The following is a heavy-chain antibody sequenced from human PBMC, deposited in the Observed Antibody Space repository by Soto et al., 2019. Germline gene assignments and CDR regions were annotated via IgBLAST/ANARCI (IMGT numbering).Heavy chain of an antibody. J-gene: IGHJ4*02. CDR1: GFTVSSNY. Sequence: GSLRLSCAASGFTVSSNYMSWVRQAPGKGLEWVALISYDGSDKDYADSVKGRFTISRDNSRNTLFLQMNSLRAEDTAVYYCARDYYKYYDSSGYYRSPAYWGQGTLVTVSS. CDR3: ARDYYKYYDSSGYYRSPAY. CDR2: ISYDGSDK. V-gene: IGHV3-30-3*01. D-gene: IGHD3-22*01.